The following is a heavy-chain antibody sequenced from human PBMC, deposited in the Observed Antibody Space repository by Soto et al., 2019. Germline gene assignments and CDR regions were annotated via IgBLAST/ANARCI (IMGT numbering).Heavy chain of an antibody. CDR1: AFTFGNYR. D-gene: IGHD3-3*01. CDR2: ISSRSRRT. J-gene: IGHJ4*02. V-gene: IGHV3-23*01. CDR3: AKVAKSGVVIEYFES. Sequence: WGSLRLSCEPSAFTFGNYRMGWVRHAPGKGLYWFCGISSRSRRTCYAASVRCLITMSSDNSKNTLYLQMDPQRADDTAVYYCAKVAKSGVVIEYFESWGQGSLVAVCS.